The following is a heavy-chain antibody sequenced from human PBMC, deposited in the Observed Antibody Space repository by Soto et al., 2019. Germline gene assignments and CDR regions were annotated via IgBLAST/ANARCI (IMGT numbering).Heavy chain of an antibody. Sequence: EVQLVQSGAEVKKPGESLKISCEGSGYSFTTYWIAWVRQMPGKGLEWMGIVYPGDSDTRYSPSFQGQVTISADKSITTAYLQWSSLKAVDTAVYYCARLNRPEAGFVNYMDVWGKGTTVTVSS. J-gene: IGHJ6*03. CDR3: ARLNRPEAGFVNYMDV. CDR1: GYSFTTYW. V-gene: IGHV5-51*03. D-gene: IGHD3-3*01. CDR2: VYPGDSDT.